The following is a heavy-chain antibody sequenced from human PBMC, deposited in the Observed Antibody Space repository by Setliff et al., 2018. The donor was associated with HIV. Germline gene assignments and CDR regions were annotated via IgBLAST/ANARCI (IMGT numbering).Heavy chain of an antibody. D-gene: IGHD7-27*01. CDR2: IKQDGSEE. Sequence: GGSLRLSCAASGFTFSSYWMSWVRQPPGKGLEWVANIKQDGSEEYRVDSVKGRFTISRDNAKNSLYLQMNSLRGEDTAVYYCARDPHPNGGSEDAFDIWGQGTMVTVSS. J-gene: IGHJ3*02. CDR3: ARDPHPNGGSEDAFDI. V-gene: IGHV3-7*01. CDR1: GFTFSSYW.